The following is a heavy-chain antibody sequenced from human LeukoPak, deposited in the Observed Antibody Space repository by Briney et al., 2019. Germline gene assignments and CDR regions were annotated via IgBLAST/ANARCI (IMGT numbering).Heavy chain of an antibody. CDR2: INHSGST. V-gene: IGHV4-34*01. CDR1: GGSFSGYY. D-gene: IGHD5-12*01. Sequence: TSETLSLTCAVYGGSFSGYYWSWIRQPPGKGLEWIGEINHSGSTNYNPSLKSRVTISVDTSKNQFSLKLSSVTAADTAVYYCARTFMEDSDNDNWALDIWGQGTMVTVSS. CDR3: ARTFMEDSDNDNWALDI. J-gene: IGHJ3*02.